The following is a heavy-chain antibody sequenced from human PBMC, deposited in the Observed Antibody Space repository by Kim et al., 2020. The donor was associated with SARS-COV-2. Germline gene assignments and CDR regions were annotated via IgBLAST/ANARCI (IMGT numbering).Heavy chain of an antibody. CDR1: GFTFSDYY. J-gene: IGHJ4*02. D-gene: IGHD3-22*01. CDR3: AKDSSDYSAQVDY. Sequence: GGSLRLSCAASGFTFSDYYMSWIRQAPGKGLEWVSYISSSGFSIYYADSVKGRFTISRDNAKNSLYLQMNSLRAEDTAVYYCAKDSSDYSAQVDYWGQGTLVTVSS. CDR2: ISSSGFSI. V-gene: IGHV3-11*01.